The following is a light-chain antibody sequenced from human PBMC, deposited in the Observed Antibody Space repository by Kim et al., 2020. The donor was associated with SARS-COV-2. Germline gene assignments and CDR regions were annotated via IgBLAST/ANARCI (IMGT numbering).Light chain of an antibody. Sequence: VSPREKPTPSCRASRTISPYLPWYHQKPGQAPSLLVYDASKRATDIPARFSGSGSGTDFTLTISSLEPEDFGVYYCQQRFNLISFGQGTRLEIK. CDR3: QQRFNLIS. J-gene: IGKJ5*01. V-gene: IGKV3-11*01. CDR2: DAS. CDR1: RTISPY.